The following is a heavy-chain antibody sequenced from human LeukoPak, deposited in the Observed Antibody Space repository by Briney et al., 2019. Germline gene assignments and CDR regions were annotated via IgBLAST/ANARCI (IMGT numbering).Heavy chain of an antibody. Sequence: ASVKVSCKVSGYTLTELSMHWVRQAPGKGLEWMGGFEPEDGETIYAQKFQGRVTMTEDTSTDTAYMELSSLRSEDTAVYYCATDLVGATVMSFDYWGQGTLVTVSS. V-gene: IGHV1-24*01. CDR1: GYTLTELS. J-gene: IGHJ4*02. CDR2: FEPEDGET. CDR3: ATDLVGATVMSFDY. D-gene: IGHD1-26*01.